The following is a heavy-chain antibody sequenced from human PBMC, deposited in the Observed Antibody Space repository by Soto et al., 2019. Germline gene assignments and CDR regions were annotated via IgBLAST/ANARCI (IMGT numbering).Heavy chain of an antibody. J-gene: IGHJ6*02. CDR1: GFSLSTSGVG. CDR2: IYWDDDK. CDR3: ALNRIVLVPAEGYYYYGMGV. Sequence: SGPTLVNPTQTLTLTCTFSGFSLSTSGVGVGWIRQPPGKALEWLALIYWDDDKRCSPSLKSRLTITKDTSKNQVVLTMTNMDPVDTATYYFALNRIVLVPAEGYYYYGMGVWGQGTTVTVSS. D-gene: IGHD2-2*01. V-gene: IGHV2-5*02.